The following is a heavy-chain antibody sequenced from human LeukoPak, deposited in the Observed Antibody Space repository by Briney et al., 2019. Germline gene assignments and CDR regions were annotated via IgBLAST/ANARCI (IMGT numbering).Heavy chain of an antibody. CDR2: IYYTGST. J-gene: IGHJ6*02. Sequence: SETLSLTCTVSGGSIGNFYWNWVRQPPGKGLEWIGNIYYTGSTNYNPSLKSRVAISIDTSKNQFSLKLSSVTAADTAVYYCAKGGRYYYFPMDVWGQGTTVTVSS. V-gene: IGHV4-59*12. CDR1: GGSIGNFY. CDR3: AKGGRYYYFPMDV.